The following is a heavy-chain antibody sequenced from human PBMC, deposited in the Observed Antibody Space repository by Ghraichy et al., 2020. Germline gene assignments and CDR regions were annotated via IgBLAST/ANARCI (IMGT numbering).Heavy chain of an antibody. CDR3: VKDWGNYGSGSYDYFDY. CDR1: GFSFSNFA. D-gene: IGHD3-10*01. CDR2: ITGRSDTT. V-gene: IGHV3-23*01. J-gene: IGHJ4*02. Sequence: GESLNISCAASGFSFSNFAMTWVRQAPGKGLEWVSTITGRSDTTYYADSVKGRFTISRDNSRSTLYVQMSSLRADDTAIYYCVKDWGNYGSGSYDYFDYWGQGTLVTVSS.